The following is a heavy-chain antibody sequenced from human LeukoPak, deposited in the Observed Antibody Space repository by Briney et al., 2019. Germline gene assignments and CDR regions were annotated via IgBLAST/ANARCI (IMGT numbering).Heavy chain of an antibody. D-gene: IGHD2-15*01. V-gene: IGHV1-2*02. Sequence: GASVKVSCKASGYTFTGYYMHWVRQAPGQGLEWMGWINPNSGGTSYAQKFQGRVTMTRDTSISTAYMELSRLRSDDTAVYYCAVAYCSGGSCYFDYWGQGTLVTVSS. CDR2: INPNSGGT. CDR1: GYTFTGYY. CDR3: AVAYCSGGSCYFDY. J-gene: IGHJ4*02.